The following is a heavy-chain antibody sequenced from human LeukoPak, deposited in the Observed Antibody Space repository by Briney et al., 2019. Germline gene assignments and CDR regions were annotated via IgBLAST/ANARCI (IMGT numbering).Heavy chain of an antibody. CDR3: ARDTRPDYCGSGSYN. Sequence: GGSLRLSCAASGFTVSSNYMSWVRQAPGKGLEWVSVIYSGGSTYYADSVKGRFTISRDNSKNTLYLQMNSLRAEDTAVYYCARDTRPDYCGSGSYNWGQGTLVTVSS. V-gene: IGHV3-66*01. CDR2: IYSGGST. CDR1: GFTVSSNY. D-gene: IGHD3-10*01. J-gene: IGHJ4*02.